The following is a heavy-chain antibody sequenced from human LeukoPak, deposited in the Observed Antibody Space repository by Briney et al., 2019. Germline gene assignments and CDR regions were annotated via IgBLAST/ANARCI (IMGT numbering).Heavy chain of an antibody. CDR3: ARAGGLGDSYGYWGGEFDY. Sequence: RWASVKVSCKASGYTFTSYYMHWVRQAPGQGLEWMGGIIPIFGTANYAQKFQGRVTITADKSTSTAYMELSSLRSEDTAVYYCARAGGLGDSYGYWGGEFDYWGQGTLVTVSS. CDR1: GYTFTSYY. J-gene: IGHJ4*02. V-gene: IGHV1-69*06. CDR2: IIPIFGTA. D-gene: IGHD5-18*01.